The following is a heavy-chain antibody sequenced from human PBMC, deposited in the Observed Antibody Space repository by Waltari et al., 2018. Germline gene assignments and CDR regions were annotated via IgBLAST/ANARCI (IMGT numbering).Heavy chain of an antibody. CDR1: GYTFPVYY. Sequence: QVQLVQSGAEVKTPGASVKVSCRASGYTFPVYYLHWVRLAPGQGLAWMGWINPNSDETNYAQNFQGRATVTRDTSISTAYMELSSLISGDTAVYFCARGLSGSYHTPIGHWGQGTLVTVSS. J-gene: IGHJ4*01. CDR2: INPNSDET. V-gene: IGHV1-2*02. D-gene: IGHD1-26*01. CDR3: ARGLSGSYHTPIGH.